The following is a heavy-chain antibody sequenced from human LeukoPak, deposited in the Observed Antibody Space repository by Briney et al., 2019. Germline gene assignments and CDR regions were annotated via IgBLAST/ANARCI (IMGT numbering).Heavy chain of an antibody. V-gene: IGHV3-7*01. D-gene: IGHD2-2*01. CDR1: GFTSSSYW. CDR2: IKQDGSER. Sequence: GGSLRLSCAASGFTSSSYWMSWVRQAPGKGLEWVANIKQDGSERYYVDSVKGRFTISRDNAKNSLYLQMNSLRAEDTAVYYRARWKGYCSSTSCYYYYYYMDVWGKGTTVTVSS. CDR3: ARWKGYCSSTSCYYYYYYMDV. J-gene: IGHJ6*03.